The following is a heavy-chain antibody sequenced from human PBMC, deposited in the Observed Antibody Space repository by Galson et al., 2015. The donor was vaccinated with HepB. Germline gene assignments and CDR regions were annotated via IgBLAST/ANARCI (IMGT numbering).Heavy chain of an antibody. CDR3: ARDQPPGITGTTSGMDV. V-gene: IGHV1-3*01. J-gene: IGHJ6*02. CDR1: GYTFTGYY. CDR2: INAGNGNT. Sequence: SVKVSCKASGYTFTGYYMHWVRQAPGQGLEWMGRINAGNGNTKYSQKFQGRVTITRDTSASTAYMELSSLRSEDTAVYYCARDQPPGITGTTSGMDVWGQGTTVTVSS. D-gene: IGHD1-7*01.